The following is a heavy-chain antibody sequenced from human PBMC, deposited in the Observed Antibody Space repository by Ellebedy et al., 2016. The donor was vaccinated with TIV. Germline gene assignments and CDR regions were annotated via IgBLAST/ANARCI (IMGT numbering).Heavy chain of an antibody. V-gene: IGHV3-23*01. J-gene: IGHJ3*02. CDR2: LRGSGGST. D-gene: IGHD5-24*01. CDR3: ARPWVEMATIGDAFDI. Sequence: PGGSLRLSCAASGFTFSSYAMSWVRQAPGKGLEWVSALRGSGGSTYYADAVKGRFTISRDNSKNTLYLHMKSLRAEDTAVYYCARPWVEMATIGDAFDIWGQGTMVTVSS. CDR1: GFTFSSYA.